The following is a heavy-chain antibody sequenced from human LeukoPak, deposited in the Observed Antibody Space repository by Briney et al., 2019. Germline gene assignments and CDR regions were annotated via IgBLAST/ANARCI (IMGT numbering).Heavy chain of an antibody. Sequence: SGTLSLTCTVSGGSISSYYWSWIRQPPGKGLEWIGYIYTSGSTNYNPSLKSRVTISVDTSKNQFSLKLSSVTAADTAVYYCARHGTSQVVPAARTYYYYYMDVWGKGTTVTVSS. V-gene: IGHV4-4*09. CDR2: IYTSGST. CDR1: GGSISSYY. D-gene: IGHD2-2*01. CDR3: ARHGTSQVVPAARTYYYYYMDV. J-gene: IGHJ6*03.